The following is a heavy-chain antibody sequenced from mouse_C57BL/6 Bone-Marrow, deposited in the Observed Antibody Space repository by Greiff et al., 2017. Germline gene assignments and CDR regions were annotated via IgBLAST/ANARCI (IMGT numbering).Heavy chain of an antibody. V-gene: IGHV1-81*01. CDR2: IYPRSGNT. Sequence: VQLQQSGAELARPGASVKLSCKASGYTFTSYGISWLKQSTGQGLEWIGEIYPRSGNTYYNEKFKGKATLTADKSSSTAYMELRSLTSEDSAVYFFARAGAYYSNYFYDWGQGTTLSVSS. J-gene: IGHJ2*01. CDR1: GYTFTSYG. D-gene: IGHD2-5*01. CDR3: ARAGAYYSNYFYD.